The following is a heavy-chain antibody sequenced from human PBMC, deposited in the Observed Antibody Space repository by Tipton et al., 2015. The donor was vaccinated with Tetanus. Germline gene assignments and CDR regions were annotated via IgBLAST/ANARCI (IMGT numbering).Heavy chain of an antibody. CDR2: IYTSEST. J-gene: IGHJ5*02. CDR1: GGSISSYY. CDR3: ARDHRLSASYAGWFDP. V-gene: IGHV4-4*07. D-gene: IGHD2-8*01. Sequence: TLSLTCTVSGGSISSYYWSWIRQPAGKGLEWIGRIYTSESTNYNPPLKSRVTMSVDTSKNQFSLKLSSVTAADTAVYYCARDHRLSASYAGWFDPWGQGTLVTVSS.